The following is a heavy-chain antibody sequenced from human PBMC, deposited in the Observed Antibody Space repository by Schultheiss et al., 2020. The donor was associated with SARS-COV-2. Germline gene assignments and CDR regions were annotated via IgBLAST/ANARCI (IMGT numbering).Heavy chain of an antibody. J-gene: IGHJ6*03. CDR1: GFTFSSYD. CDR3: AKDAVSAVVVVPAAMLDYYYYMDV. V-gene: IGHV3-13*03. D-gene: IGHD2-2*01. Sequence: GGSLRLSCAACGFTFSSYDMHWVRQATGKGLEWVSAIGTAGDTYYPGSVKGQFTISRENAKNTLYLQMNSLRAEDTAVYYCAKDAVSAVVVVPAAMLDYYYYMDVWGKGTTVTVSS. CDR2: IGTAGDT.